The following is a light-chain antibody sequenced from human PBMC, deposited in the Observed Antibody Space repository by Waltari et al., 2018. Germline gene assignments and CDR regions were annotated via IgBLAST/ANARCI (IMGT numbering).Light chain of an antibody. J-gene: IGLJ2*01. CDR2: GTS. V-gene: IGLV1-40*01. CDR3: QSYDTSLSVV. CDR1: GSNLGAGSD. Sequence: QSVLTQPPSVSAAPGQRVSISCTGSGSNLGAGSDVHWYQQHPGKAPKLLIYGTSTRPPGVPDRFFGSQSGSSASRAITALQAEDEAEYYCQSYDTSLSVVFGGGTKLTVL.